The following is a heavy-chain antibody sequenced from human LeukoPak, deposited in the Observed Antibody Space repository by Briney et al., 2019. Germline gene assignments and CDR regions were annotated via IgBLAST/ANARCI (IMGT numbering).Heavy chain of an antibody. D-gene: IGHD3-16*01. CDR2: IYSGGRT. Sequence: GGSLRLSCAASGFSVSDNYMSWVRQAPGEGLEWVSIIYSGGRTYYADLVKGRLTISRHNSKNTLFLQMDSLRTEDTAVYYCARGPYYYGMDVWGQGTTVTVSS. CDR1: GFSVSDNY. V-gene: IGHV3-53*04. J-gene: IGHJ6*02. CDR3: ARGPYYYGMDV.